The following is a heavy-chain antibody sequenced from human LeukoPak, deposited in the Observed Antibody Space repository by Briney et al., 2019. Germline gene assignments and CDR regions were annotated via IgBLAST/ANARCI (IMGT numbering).Heavy chain of an antibody. J-gene: IGHJ4*02. D-gene: IGHD6-19*01. V-gene: IGHV4-4*02. CDR1: GASVSSSNW. CDR3: ARGLYGSDSF. CDR2: IHHSGST. Sequence: SETLSLTCAVSGASVSSSNWWMWVRQPPKKGLEWIGEIHHSGSTNYNPSLKSRVTMSVDTSKNQISLRLTSATAADTAVYYCARGLYGSDSFWGQGNLVTVSS.